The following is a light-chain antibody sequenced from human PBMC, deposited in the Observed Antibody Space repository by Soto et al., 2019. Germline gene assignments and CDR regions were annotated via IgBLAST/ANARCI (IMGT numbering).Light chain of an antibody. CDR3: QQSYTTLRT. V-gene: IGKV1-39*01. CDR2: AAS. Sequence: DFQMTQSPSSLSASVGDRVTITCRASQSISIYLNWYQQKPGKAPKLLIYAASSLQSGVPSSFSASASRTDFTLTISSLQPEDFATYYCQQSYTTLRTFGQGTKVQIK. CDR1: QSISIY. J-gene: IGKJ1*01.